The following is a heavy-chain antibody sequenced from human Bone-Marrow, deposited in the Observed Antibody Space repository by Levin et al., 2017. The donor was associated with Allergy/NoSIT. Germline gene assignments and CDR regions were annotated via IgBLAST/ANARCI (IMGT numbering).Heavy chain of an antibody. Sequence: ETLSLTCAASGFTFSSYWMSWVRQAPGKGLEWVANIKQDGSEKYYVDSVKGRFTISRDNAKNSLYLQMNSLRAEDTAVYYCARLFIAAAGTFFDYWGQGTLVTVSS. V-gene: IGHV3-7*01. J-gene: IGHJ4*02. CDR3: ARLFIAAAGTFFDY. CDR1: GFTFSSYW. D-gene: IGHD6-13*01. CDR2: IKQDGSEK.